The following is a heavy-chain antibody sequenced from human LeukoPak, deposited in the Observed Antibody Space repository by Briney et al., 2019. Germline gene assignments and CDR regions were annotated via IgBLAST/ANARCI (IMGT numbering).Heavy chain of an antibody. J-gene: IGHJ6*02. Sequence: SETLSLTCTVSGGSISSYYWSWIRQPPGKGLEWIGYIYYSGSTNYNPSLKSRVTISVDTSKNQFSLKLSSVTAADTAAYYCARGKTAYNYYYGMDVWGQGTTVTVSS. CDR1: GGSISSYY. CDR2: IYYSGST. CDR3: ARGKTAYNYYYGMDV. V-gene: IGHV4-59*08. D-gene: IGHD3-16*01.